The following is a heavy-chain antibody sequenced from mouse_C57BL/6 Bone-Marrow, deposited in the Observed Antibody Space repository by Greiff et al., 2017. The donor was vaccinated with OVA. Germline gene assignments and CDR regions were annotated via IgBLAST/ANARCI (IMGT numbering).Heavy chain of an antibody. Sequence: EVQLVESGGDLVKPGGSLKLSCAASGFTFSSYGMSWVRQTPDKRLEWVATISSGGSYTYYPDSVKGRFTISRDNAKNTLYLQMSRLKSEDTAMYYCARHDGYYFYWGQGTLVTVSA. CDR1: GFTFSSYG. V-gene: IGHV5-6*01. CDR3: ARHDGYYFY. J-gene: IGHJ3*01. CDR2: ISSGGSYT. D-gene: IGHD2-3*01.